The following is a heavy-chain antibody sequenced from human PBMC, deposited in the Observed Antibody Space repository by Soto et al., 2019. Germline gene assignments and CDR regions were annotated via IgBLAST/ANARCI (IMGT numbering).Heavy chain of an antibody. Sequence: GASVKVSCKASGGTFSSYAISWVRQAPGQGLEWMGGIIPIFGTANYAQKFQGRVTITADESTSTAYMELSSLRSEDTAVYYCARDVRDSSGSYYYYYYGMDVWGQGTTVTVSS. J-gene: IGHJ6*02. CDR1: GGTFSSYA. CDR3: ARDVRDSSGSYYYYYYGMDV. CDR2: IIPIFGTA. D-gene: IGHD6-19*01. V-gene: IGHV1-69*13.